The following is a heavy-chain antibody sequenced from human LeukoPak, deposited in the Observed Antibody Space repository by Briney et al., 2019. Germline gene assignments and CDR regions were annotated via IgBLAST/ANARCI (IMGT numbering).Heavy chain of an antibody. CDR3: ARDVRFGANWFDP. CDR2: IIPIFGTA. D-gene: IGHD3-10*01. CDR1: GGTFSSYT. V-gene: IGHV1-69*13. J-gene: IGHJ5*02. Sequence: SVKVSCKASGGTFSSYTISWVRQAPGQGLEWMGGIIPIFGTANYAQKFQGRVTITADESTSTAYMELSSLRSEDTAVYYCARDVRFGANWFDPWGRGTLVTVSS.